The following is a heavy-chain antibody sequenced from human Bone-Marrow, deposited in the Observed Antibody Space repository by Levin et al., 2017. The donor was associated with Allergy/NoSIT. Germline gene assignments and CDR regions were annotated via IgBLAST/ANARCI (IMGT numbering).Heavy chain of an antibody. Sequence: GGSLRLSCAASGFIFKTYAMGWVRQAPGKGLEWISVISRSEGSTYYADSVKGRFIVSRDNSDNTLFLQMDKVTVEDTAHYFCARLRGSGLFYFDSWGQGTLVAVSS. D-gene: IGHD6-19*01. CDR1: GFIFKTYA. CDR2: ISRSEGST. J-gene: IGHJ4*02. CDR3: ARLRGSGLFYFDS. V-gene: IGHV3-23*01.